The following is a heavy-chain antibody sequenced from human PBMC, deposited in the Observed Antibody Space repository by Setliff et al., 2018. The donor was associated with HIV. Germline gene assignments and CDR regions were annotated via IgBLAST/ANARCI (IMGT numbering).Heavy chain of an antibody. CDR1: GGSASNSRYY. J-gene: IGHJ5*02. V-gene: IGHV4-61*01. CDR3: ARGGTSSNWFGP. CDR2: MYYSGNT. Sequence: SETLSLTCTVSGGSASNSRYYWAWIRQPPGKGLEWIGYMYYSGNTNYNPSLKSRVTISVDTSKSQFSLKLTSVTAADTAVYYCARGGTSSNWFGPWGQGTLVTVSS. D-gene: IGHD2-2*01.